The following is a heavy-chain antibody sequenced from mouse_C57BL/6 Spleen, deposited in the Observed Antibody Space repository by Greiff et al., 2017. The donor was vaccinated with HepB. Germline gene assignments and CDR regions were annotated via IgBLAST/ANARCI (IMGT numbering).Heavy chain of an antibody. CDR1: GYTFTSYW. Sequence: VQLQQPGTELVKPGASVKLSCKASGYTFTSYWIHWVKQRPGQGLEWIGNINPSNGGTNYNEKFKSKATLTVDTSSSTAYMQLSSLTSEDSAVYYCASSYYFQGGSWFAYWGQGTILTVSA. CDR3: ASSYYFQGGSWFAY. V-gene: IGHV1-53*01. J-gene: IGHJ3*01. D-gene: IGHD1-1*01. CDR2: INPSNGGT.